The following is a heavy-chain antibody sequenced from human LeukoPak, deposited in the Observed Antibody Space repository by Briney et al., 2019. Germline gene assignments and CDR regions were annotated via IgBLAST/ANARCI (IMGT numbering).Heavy chain of an antibody. Sequence: GGSLRLSCAASGSTFRSYWMSWVRQAPGKGLEWVANINQDGSEKYHVDSVKGRFTISRDNAKNSVYLQMNSLTAEDTAVYYCVRDGGTTGYDLLDYWGQGTLLNVSS. CDR3: VRDGGTTGYDLLDY. J-gene: IGHJ4*02. V-gene: IGHV3-7*01. D-gene: IGHD5-12*01. CDR2: INQDGSEK. CDR1: GSTFRSYW.